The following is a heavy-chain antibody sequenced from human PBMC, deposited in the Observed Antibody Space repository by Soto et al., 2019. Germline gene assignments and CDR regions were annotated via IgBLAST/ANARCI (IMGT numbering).Heavy chain of an antibody. J-gene: IGHJ5*02. CDR3: AKFGNGGVPRGWFDP. CDR2: ISGSGGST. V-gene: IGHV3-23*01. D-gene: IGHD1-1*01. CDR1: GFTFSRYA. Sequence: VGSLRLSCAASGFTFSRYAMSWVRQARGKGLEWVSAISGSGGSTYYADSVKGRFTISRDNSKNTLYLQMNSLRAEDTAVYYCAKFGNGGVPRGWFDPWGQGTLVTVSS.